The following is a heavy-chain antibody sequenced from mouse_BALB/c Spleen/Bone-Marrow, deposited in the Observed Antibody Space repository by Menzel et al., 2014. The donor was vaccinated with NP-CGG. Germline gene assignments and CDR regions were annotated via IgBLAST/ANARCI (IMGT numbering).Heavy chain of an antibody. D-gene: IGHD1-2*01. Sequence: VQLKQSGGGLVQPGGSLKLSCAASGFDFSRYWMSWVRRAPGKGLEWIGEINPDSSTINYTPSLKDKFIISRDNAKNTLYLQMRKVRSEDTALYYCARQGYYGYSDYWGQGTTLTVSS. V-gene: IGHV4-1*02. CDR1: GFDFSRYW. CDR3: ARQGYYGYSDY. CDR2: INPDSSTI. J-gene: IGHJ2*01.